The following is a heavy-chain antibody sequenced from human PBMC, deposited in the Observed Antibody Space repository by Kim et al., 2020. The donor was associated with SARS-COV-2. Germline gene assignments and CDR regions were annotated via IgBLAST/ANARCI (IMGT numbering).Heavy chain of an antibody. J-gene: IGHJ5*02. CDR3: ARDEGVVAADNWFDP. V-gene: IGHV4-39*07. Sequence: PSLKSRVTISVHTSKNQFSLKLSSVPAADTAVYYCARDEGVVAADNWFDPWGQGTLVTVSS. D-gene: IGHD2-15*01.